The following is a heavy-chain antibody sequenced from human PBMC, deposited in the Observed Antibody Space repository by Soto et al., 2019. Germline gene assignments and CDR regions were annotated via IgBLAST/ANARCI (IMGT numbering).Heavy chain of an antibody. V-gene: IGHV4-4*07. J-gene: IGHJ6*02. CDR2: INARGST. Sequence: WETLSLTCTVSGASINEYFWNWVRQPAGKGLEWIGRINARGSTNDKSSLKGRVTMSLDTSKSQVALRLSSMTAADTAVYYCAGGSASRRVGGLDVWGQGTTVTVSS. D-gene: IGHD6-6*01. CDR1: GASINEYF. CDR3: AGGSASRRVGGLDV.